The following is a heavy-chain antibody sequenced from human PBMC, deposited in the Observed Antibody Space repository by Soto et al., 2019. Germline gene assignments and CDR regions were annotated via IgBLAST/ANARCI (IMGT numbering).Heavy chain of an antibody. CDR2: IYPGDSDT. CDR1: GYRLIRYL. Sequence: QKRSSKGSGYRLIRYLVGSVSQMPGKGLECMGIIYPGDSDTRYSPSLQGQVTISADKSISTAYLQWSSLKASDTAMYYCAGGGVRGVITRTRDYYGMDVWGQGTTVTVSS. J-gene: IGHJ6*02. CDR3: AGGGVRGVITRTRDYYGMDV. D-gene: IGHD3-10*01. V-gene: IGHV5-51*01.